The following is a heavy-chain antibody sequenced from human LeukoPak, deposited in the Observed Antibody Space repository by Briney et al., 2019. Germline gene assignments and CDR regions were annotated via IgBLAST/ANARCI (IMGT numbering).Heavy chain of an antibody. J-gene: IGHJ4*02. CDR2: IRGSVCSS. CDR3: AKYLYYYDSSGSLGAFDY. CDR1: GFTFSSYG. D-gene: IGHD3-22*01. V-gene: IGHV3-23*01. Sequence: GGSLRLSCAASGFTFSSYGMSWVSQDPGKGMEWVSAIRGSVCSSYYSLSVNGRFTISRDNSKNSLYLQMNSLTAEDTAVYYCAKYLYYYDSSGSLGAFDYWGQGTLVTVSS.